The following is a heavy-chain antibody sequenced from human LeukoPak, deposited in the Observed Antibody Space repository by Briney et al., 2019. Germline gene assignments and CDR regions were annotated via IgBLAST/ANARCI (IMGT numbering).Heavy chain of an antibody. CDR1: GGSISSGGYY. CDR3: ARGPDFYDSSGYYPI. J-gene: IGHJ4*02. V-gene: IGHV4-31*03. CDR2: IYYSGST. Sequence: SETLSLTCTVSGGSISSGGYYWTWVRQHPGKALEWIGYIYYSGSTHYNPALKSRVTISVDTSKNQFSLKLSSVTAADTAVYYCARGPDFYDSSGYYPIWGQGTLVTVSS. D-gene: IGHD3-22*01.